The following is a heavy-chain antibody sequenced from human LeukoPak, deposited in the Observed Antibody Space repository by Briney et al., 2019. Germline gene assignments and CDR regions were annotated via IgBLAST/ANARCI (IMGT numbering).Heavy chain of an antibody. D-gene: IGHD3-9*01. CDR3: ARNFDMQRFDP. Sequence: GASVKVSCKASGYTFTGYYMNWVRQAPGQGLEWMGWSNSYSGFTKYAQKFPGRGTMTRDTSITTVYMDLTRRTSDDTAVYYRARNFDMQRFDPWGQGTLVTVSS. V-gene: IGHV1-2*02. CDR1: GYTFTGYY. CDR2: SNSYSGFT. J-gene: IGHJ5*02.